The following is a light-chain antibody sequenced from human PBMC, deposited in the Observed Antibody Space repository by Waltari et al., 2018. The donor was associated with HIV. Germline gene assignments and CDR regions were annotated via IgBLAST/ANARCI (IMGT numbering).Light chain of an antibody. CDR3: AAWDDSLSGQWV. CDR2: RNN. V-gene: IGLV1-47*01. J-gene: IGLJ3*02. Sequence: QSVLTQPPSASGTPGQRVTISCSGSSSNLGRNFVYWYQQLPGTAPKLLIYRNNQRPSGVPDRFSGSKSGTSASLAISGLRSEDEADYYCAAWDDSLSGQWVFGGGTKLTVL. CDR1: SSNLGRNF.